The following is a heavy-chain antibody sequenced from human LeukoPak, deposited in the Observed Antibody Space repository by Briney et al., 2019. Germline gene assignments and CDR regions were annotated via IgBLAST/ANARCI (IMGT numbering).Heavy chain of an antibody. D-gene: IGHD2-15*01. CDR1: GFTFSSYA. Sequence: GGSLRLSCVASGFTFSSYAMNWVRQAPGKGLEWVSGISGSGGSTYYADSVKGRFTISRDNSKNTLYLQMNSLRAEDTAVYYCASLLHPADPWGQGTLVTVSS. CDR2: ISGSGGST. V-gene: IGHV3-23*01. CDR3: ASLLHPADP. J-gene: IGHJ5*02.